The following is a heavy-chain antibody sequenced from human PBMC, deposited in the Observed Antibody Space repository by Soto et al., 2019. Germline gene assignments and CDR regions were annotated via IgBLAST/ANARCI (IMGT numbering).Heavy chain of an antibody. CDR3: ARDKRSDGYNYDYYYYGMDV. Sequence: SVKVSCKASGGTFSSYAISWVRQAPGQGLEWVGGIIPIFGTANYAQKFQGRVTITADESTSTAYMELSSLRSEDTAVYYCARDKRSDGYNYDYYYYGMDVWGQGTTVTVSS. J-gene: IGHJ6*02. D-gene: IGHD5-12*01. V-gene: IGHV1-69*13. CDR1: GGTFSSYA. CDR2: IIPIFGTA.